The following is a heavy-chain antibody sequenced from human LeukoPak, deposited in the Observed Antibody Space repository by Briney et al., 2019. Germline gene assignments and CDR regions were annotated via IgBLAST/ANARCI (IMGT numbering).Heavy chain of an antibody. CDR1: GVTLSNYA. J-gene: IGHJ2*01. V-gene: IGHV3-23*01. D-gene: IGHD1-26*01. CDR2: ISSSGSGGNT. Sequence: PGGSLRLSCEASGVTLSNYAMSWARQAPGKGLEWVSGISSSGSGGNTYYADSVKGRFTISRDSSRNTLFLHMNTLRAEDTAIYYCAKDRTVGASYWYLDLWGRGTLVTVSS. CDR3: AKDRTVGASYWYLDL.